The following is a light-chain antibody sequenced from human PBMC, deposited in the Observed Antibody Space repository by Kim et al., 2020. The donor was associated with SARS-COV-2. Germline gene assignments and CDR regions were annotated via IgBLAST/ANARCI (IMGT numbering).Light chain of an antibody. J-gene: IGLJ2*01. V-gene: IGLV3-1*01. Sequence: VSPGQTASITCSGDKLGDKYACWYEQKPGQSPVLVIYQDSKRPSGIPERFSGSNSGNTATLTISGTQAMDEADYYCQAWDSSTVVFGGGTQLTVL. CDR3: QAWDSSTVV. CDR1: KLGDKY. CDR2: QDS.